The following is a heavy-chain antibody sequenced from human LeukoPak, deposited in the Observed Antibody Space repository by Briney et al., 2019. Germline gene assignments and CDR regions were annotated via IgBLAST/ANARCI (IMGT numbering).Heavy chain of an antibody. J-gene: IGHJ4*02. Sequence: SETLSLTCTVSGGSISSYYWSWIRQPAGKGLEWIGRIYTSGSTNYNPSLKSRVTISVDTSKNQFSLKLSSVTAADTAVYYCAMIRRGIAAAGTRFYYFDYWGQGTLVTVSS. CDR3: AMIRRGIAAAGTRFYYFDY. V-gene: IGHV4-4*07. CDR2: IYTSGST. D-gene: IGHD6-13*01. CDR1: GGSISSYY.